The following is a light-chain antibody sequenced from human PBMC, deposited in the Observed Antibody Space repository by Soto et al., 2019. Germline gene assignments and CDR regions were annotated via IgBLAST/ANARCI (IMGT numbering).Light chain of an antibody. Sequence: EIVLTQSPATLSLSPGERATLSCRASQSVSRYLAWYQQKPGQAPRLLIHDASNRATGIPARFSGSGSGTDFTLTISSLEPEDFAVYYCQQRSNWPTFGPGTKVDIK. J-gene: IGKJ3*01. CDR2: DAS. CDR3: QQRSNWPT. CDR1: QSVSRY. V-gene: IGKV3-11*01.